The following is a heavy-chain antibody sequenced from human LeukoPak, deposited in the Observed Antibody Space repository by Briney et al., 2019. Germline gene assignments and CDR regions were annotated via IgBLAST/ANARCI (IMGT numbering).Heavy chain of an antibody. Sequence: GGSLRLSCVASEFTFSSYAMHWVRQAPGKGLEWVAVILFDGSDKYFADSVKGRFTISRDIAKNTLYLQMNSLGAEDTGVYYCAKDHYWSIDYWGRGTLVTVSS. CDR2: ILFDGSDK. CDR3: AKDHYWSIDY. D-gene: IGHD3-3*01. V-gene: IGHV3-30-3*01. J-gene: IGHJ4*02. CDR1: EFTFSSYA.